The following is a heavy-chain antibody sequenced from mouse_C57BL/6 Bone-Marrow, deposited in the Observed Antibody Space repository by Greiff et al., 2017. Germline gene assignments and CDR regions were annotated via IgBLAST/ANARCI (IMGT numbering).Heavy chain of an antibody. V-gene: IGHV1-66*01. Sequence: VQLQQSGPELVRPGASVKISCKASGYSFTSDYIHWVKQRPGQGLEWIGWIYPGSGNTKYTEKFKGKATLTADTSSSTAYMQLSSLTSEDSAVDYCAGRGTSVDYSDYWGQGTTLTVSS. CDR3: AGRGTSVDYSDY. CDR2: IYPGSGNT. J-gene: IGHJ2*01. D-gene: IGHD1-3*01. CDR1: GYSFTSDY.